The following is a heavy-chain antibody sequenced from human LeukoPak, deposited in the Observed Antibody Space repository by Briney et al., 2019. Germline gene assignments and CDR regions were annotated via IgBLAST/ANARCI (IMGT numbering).Heavy chain of an antibody. Sequence: PGGSLRLSCAASGFTFDDYGMNWVRQAPGKGLEWVSSISSSSSYVYYADSVKGRFTISRDNAKNSLYLQMNSLRAEDTAVYYCARGFSRGFDPWGQGTLVTVSS. CDR3: ARGFSRGFDP. D-gene: IGHD3-10*01. CDR2: ISSSSSYV. CDR1: GFTFDDYG. V-gene: IGHV3-21*01. J-gene: IGHJ5*02.